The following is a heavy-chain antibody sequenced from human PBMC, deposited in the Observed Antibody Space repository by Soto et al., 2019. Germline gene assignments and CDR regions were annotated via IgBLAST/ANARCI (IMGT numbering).Heavy chain of an antibody. V-gene: IGHV5-10-1*01. CDR2: IDPSDSYT. D-gene: IGHD6-19*01. J-gene: IGHJ6*02. CDR3: ARLGSGWSRRGYYYYGMDV. CDR1: GYSFTSYW. Sequence: PGESLKISCQGSGYSFTSYWISWVRQMPGKGLEWMGRIDPSDSYTNYSPSFQGHVTISADKSISTAYLQWSSLKASDTAMYYCARLGSGWSRRGYYYYGMDVWGQGTTVTVSS.